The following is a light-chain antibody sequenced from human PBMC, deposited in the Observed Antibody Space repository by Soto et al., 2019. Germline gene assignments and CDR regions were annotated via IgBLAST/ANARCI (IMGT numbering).Light chain of an antibody. CDR2: EVT. Sequence: QSVLTQPPSASGSPGQSVTISCTGTSSDVGGYDYVSWYQQRPGKAPKLLIHEVTKRPSGVADRFSGSKSGNTASLTVSGLQAEDEADYYCSSYTGRTLYVFGTGTKVTVL. CDR1: SSDVGGYDY. CDR3: SSYTGRTLYV. V-gene: IGLV2-8*01. J-gene: IGLJ1*01.